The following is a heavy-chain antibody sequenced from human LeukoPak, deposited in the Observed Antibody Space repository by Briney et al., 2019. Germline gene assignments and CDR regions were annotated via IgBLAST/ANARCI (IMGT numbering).Heavy chain of an antibody. CDR3: ARDGDYYDSSGHGYFDY. J-gene: IGHJ4*02. Sequence: PSETLSLTCTVSGGSISSYYWSWIRQPAGKGLEWIGRIYTSGSTNYNPSLKSRVTISVDTSKNQFSLKLSSVTAADTAVYYCARDGDYYDSSGHGYFDYWGQGTLVTVSS. CDR1: GGSISSYY. CDR2: IYTSGST. D-gene: IGHD3-22*01. V-gene: IGHV4-4*07.